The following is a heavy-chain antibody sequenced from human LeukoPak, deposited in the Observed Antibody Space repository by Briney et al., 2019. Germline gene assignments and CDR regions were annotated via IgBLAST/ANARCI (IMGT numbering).Heavy chain of an antibody. V-gene: IGHV6-1*01. CDR1: GDSVSSNSAA. CDR3: ARLRQGTGFLSSTRTSYYFDY. J-gene: IGHJ4*02. Sequence: SQTLSLTCAISGDSVSSNSAAWNWIRHSPSRGLECLGRKYYRSKWYNDYAVSVKSRITINPDTSKNQFSLQLNSVTPEDTAVYYCARLRQGTGFLSSTRTSYYFDYWGQGTLVTVSS. D-gene: IGHD2-2*01. CDR2: KYYRSKWYN.